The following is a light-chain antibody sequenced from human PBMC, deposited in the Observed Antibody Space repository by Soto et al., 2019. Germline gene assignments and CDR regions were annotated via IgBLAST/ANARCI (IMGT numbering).Light chain of an antibody. CDR2: GAS. J-gene: IGKJ5*01. V-gene: IGKV3-15*01. CDR1: QRVSSSY. Sequence: EIVLTQSPGTLSLSPGERATLSCRASQRVSSSYLAWYQQKPGQAPRLLIYGASTRATGIPARFSGSGSGTEFTLTISSLQSEDFAVYYCQQYNNWPAITFGQGTRLEIK. CDR3: QQYNNWPAIT.